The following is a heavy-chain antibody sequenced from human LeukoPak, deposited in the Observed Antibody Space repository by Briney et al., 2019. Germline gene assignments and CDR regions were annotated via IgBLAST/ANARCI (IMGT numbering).Heavy chain of an antibody. CDR2: IDSDGSST. Sequence: GGSLRLSCEASGFTFSSYAMNWVRQGPGKGLVWVSRIDSDGSSTNYADSVKGRFIISRDSAKNTLYLQMNSLRAEDTAVYYCARGGGSYGWFDPWGQGTLVTVSS. V-gene: IGHV3-74*01. CDR1: GFTFSSYA. J-gene: IGHJ5*02. D-gene: IGHD3-16*01. CDR3: ARGGGSYGWFDP.